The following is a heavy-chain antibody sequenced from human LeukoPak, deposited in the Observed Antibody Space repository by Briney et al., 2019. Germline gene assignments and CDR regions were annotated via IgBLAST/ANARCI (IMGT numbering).Heavy chain of an antibody. CDR1: GYTFIGHY. V-gene: IGHV1-2*02. Sequence: ASVKVSCKASGYTFIGHYLHWVRQAPGQGLEWMGWINPKSGDTRYAEEFQGRITIIWDTSTSTVSMEVNRLRSDDTAVYYCARTRGITVTENVEIFPRLYWFDYWGQGTLLTVSS. CDR2: INPKSGDT. D-gene: IGHD2-8*02. J-gene: IGHJ4*02. CDR3: ARTRGITVTENVEIFPRLYWFDY.